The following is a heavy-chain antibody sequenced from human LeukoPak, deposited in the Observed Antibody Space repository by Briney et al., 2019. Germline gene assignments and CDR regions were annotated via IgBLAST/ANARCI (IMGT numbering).Heavy chain of an antibody. D-gene: IGHD3-3*01. CDR3: ARDRFGDLNYFDY. CDR1: GGTISSYL. Sequence: SETLSLTCTGSGGTISSYLWSWIRQPAGKGLDWIGRIYTSGSTNYNPSLKSRVTISADKSTYQFSLELRSGTAADTGVYYCARDRFGDLNYFDYWGQGTLVTVSS. CDR2: IYTSGST. J-gene: IGHJ4*02. V-gene: IGHV4-4*07.